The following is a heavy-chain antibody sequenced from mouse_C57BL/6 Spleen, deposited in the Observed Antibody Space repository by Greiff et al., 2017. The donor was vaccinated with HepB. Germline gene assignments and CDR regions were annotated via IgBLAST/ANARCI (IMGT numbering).Heavy chain of an antibody. CDR1: GYTFTSYW. V-gene: IGHV1-64*01. D-gene: IGHD1-1*01. CDR3: ARSAVYYGSLFDD. Sequence: QVQLQQPGAELVKPGASVKLSCKASGYTFTSYWMHWVKQRPGQGLEWIGMIHPNSGSTNYNEKFKSKATLTVDKSSSTAYMQLSSLTSEDSAVYYCARSAVYYGSLFDDWGQGTTLTVSS. J-gene: IGHJ2*01. CDR2: IHPNSGST.